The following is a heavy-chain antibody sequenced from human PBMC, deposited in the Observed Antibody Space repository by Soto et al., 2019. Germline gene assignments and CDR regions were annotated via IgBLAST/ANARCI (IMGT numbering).Heavy chain of an antibody. Sequence: EVQLVESGGGLVQPGGSLRLSCAASGFTVSSNYMSWVRQAPGKGLEWVSVIYSGGSTYYADSVKGRFTISRHNSKNTLYRQMNSVRAGETAVYYCARGGTYDYIWGSYVYWGQGTLVTVSS. D-gene: IGHD3-16*01. CDR1: GFTVSSNY. V-gene: IGHV3-53*04. CDR3: ARGGTYDYIWGSYVY. CDR2: IYSGGST. J-gene: IGHJ4*02.